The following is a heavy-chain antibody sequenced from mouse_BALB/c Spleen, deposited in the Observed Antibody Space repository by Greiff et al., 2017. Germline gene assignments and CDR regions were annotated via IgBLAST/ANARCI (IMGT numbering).Heavy chain of an antibody. CDR3: ARGGNYAMDY. CDR1: GYTFTSYW. V-gene: IGHV1-7*01. J-gene: IGHJ4*01. CDR2: INPSTGYT. D-gene: IGHD1-1*01. Sequence: VQLQQSGPELVKPGASVKMSCKASGYTFTSYWMHWVKQRPGQGLEWIGYINPSTGYTEYNQKFKDKATVTADKSSSTAYMQLSSLTSEDSAVYYCARGGNYAMDYWGQGTSVTVAS.